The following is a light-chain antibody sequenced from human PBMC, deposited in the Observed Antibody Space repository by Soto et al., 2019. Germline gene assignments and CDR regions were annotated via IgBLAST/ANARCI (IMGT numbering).Light chain of an antibody. Sequence: EIVLTQSPGTLSLSPGERATLSCRASQSVSSSYLAWYQQKPGQAPRLLIYGASSRATSIPDRFSGSGSGTDFTLTISRLEPEDFAVYYCQQYGGSPSYTFGQGTKLEIK. V-gene: IGKV3-20*01. CDR3: QQYGGSPSYT. J-gene: IGKJ2*01. CDR2: GAS. CDR1: QSVSSSY.